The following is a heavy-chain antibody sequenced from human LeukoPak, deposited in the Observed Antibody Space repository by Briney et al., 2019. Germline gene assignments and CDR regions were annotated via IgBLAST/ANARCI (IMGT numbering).Heavy chain of an antibody. CDR1: GGTFSSYA. Sequence: SVKVSCKASGGTFSSYAISWVRQAPGQGLEWMGRIIPILGIANYAQKFQGRVTITRDTSASTAYMELSSLRSEDTAVYYCARDYDILTGRLRFYYYGMDVWGQGTTVTVSS. CDR3: ARDYDILTGRLRFYYYGMDV. J-gene: IGHJ6*02. D-gene: IGHD3-9*01. V-gene: IGHV1-69*04. CDR2: IIPILGIA.